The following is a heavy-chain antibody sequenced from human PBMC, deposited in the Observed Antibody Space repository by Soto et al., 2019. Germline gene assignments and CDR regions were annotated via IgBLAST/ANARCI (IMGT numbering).Heavy chain of an antibody. CDR3: ARSFSHYYDFWSGYSHGMDV. CDR1: GYTFTSYD. J-gene: IGHJ6*02. D-gene: IGHD3-3*01. V-gene: IGHV1-8*01. CDR2: MNPNSGNT. Sequence: ASVKVSCKASGYTFTSYDINWVRQATGQGLEWMGWMNPNSGNTGYSQKFQGRVNTTRDTSASTAYMELSSLRSEDTAVYYCARSFSHYYDFWSGYSHGMDVWGQGTTVTVSS.